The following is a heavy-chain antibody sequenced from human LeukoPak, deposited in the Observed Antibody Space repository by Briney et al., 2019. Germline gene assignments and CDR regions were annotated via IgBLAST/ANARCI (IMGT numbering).Heavy chain of an antibody. CDR3: ARGQGTNQPYY. D-gene: IGHD1-14*01. CDR2: IYSGGST. CDR1: GFTGNSNY. Sequence: GGSLRPSCAASGFTGNSNYVSWVRQAPGKGLEWVSVIYSGGSTYYADSVKGRFTISRDNSKNTLYLQMNSLRAEDTAVYYCARGQGTNQPYYWGKGTLVTVSS. V-gene: IGHV3-53*01. J-gene: IGHJ4*02.